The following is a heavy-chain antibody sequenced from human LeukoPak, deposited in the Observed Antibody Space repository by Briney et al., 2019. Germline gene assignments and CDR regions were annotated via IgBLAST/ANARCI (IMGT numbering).Heavy chain of an antibody. CDR2: ISSSSSYI. Sequence: GGSLRLSCAASGFTVSSNYMSWVRQAPGKGLEWVSSISSSSSYIYYADSVKGRFTISRDNAKNSLYLQMNSLRAEDTAVYYCARDWGGGYWGQGTLVTVSS. CDR3: ARDWGGGY. D-gene: IGHD3-10*01. J-gene: IGHJ4*02. CDR1: GFTVSSNY. V-gene: IGHV3-21*01.